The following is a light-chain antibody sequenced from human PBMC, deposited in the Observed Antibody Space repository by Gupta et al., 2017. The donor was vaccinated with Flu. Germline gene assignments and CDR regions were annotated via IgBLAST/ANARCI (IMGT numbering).Light chain of an antibody. J-gene: IGLJ1*01. Sequence: QSALTQPASVSGSPGQAITISCTGTSSDVGGYNYVSWYQQHPGKAPKLRSYDVSNRPSGVSNRFSGYKSDNTASLTIVGLEAEEEAEYYCNSYTSGSTPGVFGTGTKLTVL. CDR1: SSDVGGYNY. V-gene: IGLV2-14*01. CDR2: DVS. CDR3: NSYTSGSTPGV.